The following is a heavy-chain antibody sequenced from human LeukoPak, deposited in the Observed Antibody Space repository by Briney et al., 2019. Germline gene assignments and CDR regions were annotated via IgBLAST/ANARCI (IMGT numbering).Heavy chain of an antibody. Sequence: SETLSLTCTVSGGSISSSSYYWGWIRQPPGKGLEWIGSIYYSGSTYYNPSLKSRVTISVDTSKNQFSLKLSSVTAADTAVYYCARDPLPSEFVPAATARWFDPWGQGTLVTVSS. V-gene: IGHV4-39*07. D-gene: IGHD2-2*01. CDR3: ARDPLPSEFVPAATARWFDP. CDR2: IYYSGST. J-gene: IGHJ5*02. CDR1: GGSISSSSYY.